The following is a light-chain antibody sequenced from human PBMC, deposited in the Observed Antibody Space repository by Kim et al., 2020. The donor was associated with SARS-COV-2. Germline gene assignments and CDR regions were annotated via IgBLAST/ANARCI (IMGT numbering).Light chain of an antibody. J-gene: IGKJ1*01. Sequence: DIVMTQSPDSLAVSLGERATINCKSSQSVLYSSNNKIYLAWYQQKPGQPPKLLIYWASTRESGVPDRFSGSGSATDFTLTISSLQAEDVAVYYCQQYYSTPWTFGQGTKVEIK. CDR1: QSVLYSSNNKIY. V-gene: IGKV4-1*01. CDR2: WAS. CDR3: QQYYSTPWT.